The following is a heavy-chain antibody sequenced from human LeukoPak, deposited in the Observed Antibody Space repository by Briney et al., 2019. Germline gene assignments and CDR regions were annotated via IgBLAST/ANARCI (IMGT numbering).Heavy chain of an antibody. CDR2: ISAYNGNT. CDR1: GYTFTSHG. J-gene: IGHJ6*02. CDR3: ARDGGHDYSNYYGMDV. D-gene: IGHD4-11*01. V-gene: IGHV1-18*01. Sequence: ASVKVSCKASGYTFTSHGISWVRQAPGQGLEWMGWISAYNGNTNYAQKLQGRVTMTTDTSTSTAYMELRSLRSDDTAVYYRARDGGHDYSNYYGMDVWGQGTTVTVSS.